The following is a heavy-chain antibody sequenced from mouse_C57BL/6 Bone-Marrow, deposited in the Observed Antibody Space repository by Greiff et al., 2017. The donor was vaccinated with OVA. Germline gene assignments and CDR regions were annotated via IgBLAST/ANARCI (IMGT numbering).Heavy chain of an antibody. V-gene: IGHV1-69*01. CDR1: GYTFTSYW. Sequence: VQLQQPGAELVMPGASVKLSCKASGYTFTSYWMHWVKQRPGQGLEWIGEIDPSDSYTNYNQKFKGKSTLTVDKSSSTAYMQLSSLTSEDSAVYYCARGTGTWALFDYWGQGTTLTVSS. D-gene: IGHD4-1*01. CDR2: IDPSDSYT. J-gene: IGHJ2*01. CDR3: ARGTGTWALFDY.